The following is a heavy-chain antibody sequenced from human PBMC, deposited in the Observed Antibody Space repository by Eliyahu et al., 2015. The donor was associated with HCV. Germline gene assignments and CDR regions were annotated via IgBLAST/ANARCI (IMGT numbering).Heavy chain of an antibody. CDR3: AQSFGGSYGYYFDY. Sequence: QITLKESGPTRVKPTQTLTLTCTFSGFSLSGGGVGVGWIRQPPGKALEWLALIYWNDDRRYSPSLKSRVTITKDTSKNQVVLTMTKMDPVDTATYYCAQSFGGSYGYYFDYWGQGTLVTVSS. J-gene: IGHJ4*02. CDR2: IYWNDDR. V-gene: IGHV2-5*01. CDR1: GFSLSGGGVG. D-gene: IGHD1-26*01.